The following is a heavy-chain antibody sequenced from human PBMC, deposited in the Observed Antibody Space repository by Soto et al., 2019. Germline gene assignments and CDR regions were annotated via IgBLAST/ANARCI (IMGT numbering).Heavy chain of an antibody. J-gene: IGHJ5*02. CDR1: GGSFSGYY. Sequence: SETLSLTCAVYGGSFSGYYWSWIRQPPGKGLEWIGEINHSGSTNYNPSLKSRVTISVDTSKNQFSLKLSSVTAADTAVYYCARALTLRRNWFDPWGQGTLVTVSS. V-gene: IGHV4-34*01. CDR2: INHSGST. CDR3: ARALTLRRNWFDP.